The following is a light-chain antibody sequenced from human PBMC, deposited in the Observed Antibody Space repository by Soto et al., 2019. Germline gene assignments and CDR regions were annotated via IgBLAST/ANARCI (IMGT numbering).Light chain of an antibody. CDR2: DAS. V-gene: IGKV3-11*01. Sequence: EIVLTQSPSTLSLSPGDRATLSCRASRSVSSYLAWYQQKPGQARRLLIYDASKRATGIPAMFSGSGSGTDFPLTISRLEPEYFAFYYCQHRSNWPLTFGGGTKVDIK. J-gene: IGKJ4*01. CDR3: QHRSNWPLT. CDR1: RSVSSY.